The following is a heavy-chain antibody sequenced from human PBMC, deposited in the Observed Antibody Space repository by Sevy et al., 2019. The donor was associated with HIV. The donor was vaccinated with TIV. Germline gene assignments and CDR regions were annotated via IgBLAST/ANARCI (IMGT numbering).Heavy chain of an antibody. Sequence: SETLSLTCTVSGGSISSGGYYWSWIRQHPGKGLAWIGYIYYSGSTYYNPSLKSRVTISVDTSKNQFSLKLSSVTAADTAVYYCASHMVRGVKGDQFDYWGQGTLVTVSS. CDR2: IYYSGST. J-gene: IGHJ4*02. CDR1: GGSISSGGYY. CDR3: ASHMVRGVKGDQFDY. D-gene: IGHD3-10*01. V-gene: IGHV4-31*03.